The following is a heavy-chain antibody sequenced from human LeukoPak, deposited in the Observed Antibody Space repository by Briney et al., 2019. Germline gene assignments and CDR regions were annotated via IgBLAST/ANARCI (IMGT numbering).Heavy chain of an antibody. CDR2: INHSGST. CDR1: GGSFSGYY. D-gene: IGHD5-24*01. Sequence: SETLSLTCAVYGGSFSGYYWSWIRQPPGKGLEWIGEINHSGSTNYNLSLKSRVTISVDTSKNQFSLKLSSVTAADTAVYYCARAARNGHKGGFDYWGQGTLVTVSS. V-gene: IGHV4-34*01. CDR3: ARAARNGHKGGFDY. J-gene: IGHJ4*02.